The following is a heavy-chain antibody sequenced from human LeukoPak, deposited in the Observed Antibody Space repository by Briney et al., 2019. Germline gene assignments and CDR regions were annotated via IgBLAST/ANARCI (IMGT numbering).Heavy chain of an antibody. J-gene: IGHJ4*02. CDR1: GGSFSGYY. D-gene: IGHD2/OR15-2a*01. CDR3: ARHGEYMAGGY. V-gene: IGHV4-34*01. Sequence: SETLSLTCAVYGGSFSGYYWSWIRQPPGKGLEWIGEINHSGSTNYNPSLKSRVTISVDTSKNQFSLKLSSVTAADTAVYYCARHGEYMAGGYWGQGTLVTVSS. CDR2: INHSGST.